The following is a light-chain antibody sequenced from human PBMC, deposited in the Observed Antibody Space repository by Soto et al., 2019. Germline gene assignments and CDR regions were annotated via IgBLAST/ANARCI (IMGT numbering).Light chain of an antibody. Sequence: EIVLTQSPATLSLSPGDRATLSCRASQSVSSYLAWYQQKPGQAPRLLIYDASNRATGIPARFSGSGSGTEFTLTITSLEPEDFAVYYCQQRSNWPSTFDGGTKVEIK. CDR2: DAS. CDR1: QSVSSY. CDR3: QQRSNWPST. J-gene: IGKJ4*01. V-gene: IGKV3-11*01.